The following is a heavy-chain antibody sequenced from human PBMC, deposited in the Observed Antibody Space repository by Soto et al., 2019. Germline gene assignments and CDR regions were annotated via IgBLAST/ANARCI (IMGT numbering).Heavy chain of an antibody. CDR2: VYDLDGT. CDR3: ATWHLREHAYDI. J-gene: IGHJ3*02. Sequence: DVQLVESGGGLIQPGGSLRLSCVASGLTVSGKKYMAWVRQAPGKGPEWLSGVYDLDGTYYADSVRGRFTTSIDSSRTTVYLQMRDLIPEDTALYFCATWHLREHAYDIWGQVTMVTVSS. CDR1: GLTVSGKKY. V-gene: IGHV3-53*01. D-gene: IGHD5-12*01.